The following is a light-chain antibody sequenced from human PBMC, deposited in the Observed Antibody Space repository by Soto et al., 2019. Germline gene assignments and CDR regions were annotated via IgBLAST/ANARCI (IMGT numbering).Light chain of an antibody. CDR3: QQYNNWALVI. CDR2: GAS. J-gene: IGKJ4*01. CDR1: QSVSSN. Sequence: EVVMSQSPATLSVSPGERATLSCRASQSVSSNLAWYQQKPGQAPRLLIYGASTRATGIPARFSGSGSGTEFTLTISSLQSEEFGVYYCQQYNNWALVIFGGGTKVDI. V-gene: IGKV3-15*01.